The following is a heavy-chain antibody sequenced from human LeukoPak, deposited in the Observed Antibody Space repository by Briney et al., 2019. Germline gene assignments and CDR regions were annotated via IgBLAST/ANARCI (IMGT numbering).Heavy chain of an antibody. D-gene: IGHD6-13*01. CDR2: IWYDGSNK. Sequence: GGSLRLSCAASGFTFSSYGMHWVRQAPGKGLEWVAVIWYDGSNKYYADSVKGRFTISRDNSKNTLYLQMNSLRAEDTAVYYCARGFGSSWYRYYYYYGMDVWGQGTTVTVSS. CDR3: ARGFGSSWYRYYYYYGMDV. CDR1: GFTFSSYG. J-gene: IGHJ6*02. V-gene: IGHV3-33*01.